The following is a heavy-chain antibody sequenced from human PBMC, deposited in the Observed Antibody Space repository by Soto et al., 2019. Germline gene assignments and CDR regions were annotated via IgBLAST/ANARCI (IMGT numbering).Heavy chain of an antibody. V-gene: IGHV3-53*04. Sequence: EVQLVESGGGLVQPGGSLRLSCAASGFTVSSNYMSWVRQAPGKGLEWVSVIYSGGSTYYADSVKGRFTISRHNSKNTLYLKMNSLRAEDTAVYYCAREVGHGWCDPWGQGTLVTVSS. CDR2: IYSGGST. J-gene: IGHJ5*02. CDR1: GFTVSSNY. CDR3: AREVGHGWCDP.